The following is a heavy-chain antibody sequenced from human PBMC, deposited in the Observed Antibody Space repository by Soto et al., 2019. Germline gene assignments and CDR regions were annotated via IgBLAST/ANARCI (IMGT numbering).Heavy chain of an antibody. CDR3: ATEGYGTGSYDSFDI. CDR1: GYTLTELS. V-gene: IGHV1-24*01. Sequence: ASVKVSCKVSGYTLTELSMHWERQAPGTGLEGMGGFDPEDGETIYAQKFQGRVTMTEDTSTDTAYMELISLRSEDTAVYCCATEGYGTGSYDSFDIWGQGTMVTVS. CDR2: FDPEDGET. J-gene: IGHJ3*02. D-gene: IGHD3-10*01.